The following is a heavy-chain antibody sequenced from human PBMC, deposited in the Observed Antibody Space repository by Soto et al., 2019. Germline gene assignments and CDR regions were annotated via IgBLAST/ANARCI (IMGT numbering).Heavy chain of an antibody. CDR3: ARYYWSSRYFDL. V-gene: IGHV4-59*01. CDR2: IYYSGST. Sequence: PSETLSLTCTVSGGSISSYYWGWIRQPPGKGLEWIGYIYYSGSTNYNPSLKSRATISVNTSKNQFSLKLSSVTAADTAVYYCARYYWSSRYFDLWGQGTLVIVSS. CDR1: GGSISSYY. D-gene: IGHD3-10*01. J-gene: IGHJ4*02.